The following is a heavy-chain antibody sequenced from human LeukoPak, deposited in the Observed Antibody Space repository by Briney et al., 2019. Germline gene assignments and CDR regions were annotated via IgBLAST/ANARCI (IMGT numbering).Heavy chain of an antibody. D-gene: IGHD6-13*01. Sequence: SETLSLTCTVSGGSISSSSYFWAWIRQPPGKGLEWVGSIYYSGNAYYNPSLKSRVTISVDTSKNQFSLKLSSVTAADTAVYYCASVVLSSSWFRGYFQHWGQGTLVTVSS. V-gene: IGHV4-39*07. CDR3: ASVVLSSSWFRGYFQH. J-gene: IGHJ1*01. CDR1: GGSISSSSYF. CDR2: IYYSGNA.